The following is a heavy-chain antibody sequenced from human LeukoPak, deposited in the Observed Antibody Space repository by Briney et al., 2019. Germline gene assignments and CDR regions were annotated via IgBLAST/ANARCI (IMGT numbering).Heavy chain of an antibody. D-gene: IGHD3-10*02. CDR2: ISGSGFTI. J-gene: IGHJ6*04. V-gene: IGHV3-48*04. Sequence: GGSLRLSCAVSGFTLSNYSMNWVRQAPGKGLEWISYISGSGFTIHYADSVKGRFTISRDNAKNSLYLQMNSLRAEDTAVYYCAELGITMIGGVWGKGTTVTISS. CDR1: GFTLSNYS. CDR3: AELGITMIGGV.